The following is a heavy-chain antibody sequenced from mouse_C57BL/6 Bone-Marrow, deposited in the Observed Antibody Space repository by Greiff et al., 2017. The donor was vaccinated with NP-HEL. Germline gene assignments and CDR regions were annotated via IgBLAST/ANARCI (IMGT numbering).Heavy chain of an antibody. CDR1: GYTFTEYP. V-gene: IGHV1-62-2*01. J-gene: IGHJ1*03. Sequence: QVQLQQSGAELVKPGASVKLSCKASGYTFTEYPIHWVKQRSGQGLEWIGWFYPGSGSLKYNEKFKDKATLTADKSSSTVYMELSRLTSEDSAVYFCARHEDSVPSLTKGYFDVWGTGTTVTVSS. D-gene: IGHD2-12*01. CDR2: FYPGSGSL. CDR3: ARHEDSVPSLTKGYFDV.